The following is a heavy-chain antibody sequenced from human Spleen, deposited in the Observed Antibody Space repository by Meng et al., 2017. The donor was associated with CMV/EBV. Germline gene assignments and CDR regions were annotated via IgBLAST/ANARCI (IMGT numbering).Heavy chain of an antibody. Sequence: ASVKVSCKASGYTFTSYGITWVRQAPGQGLEWMGWISAYNGNTNYAQKLQGRVTMTTDTSTSTAYMELRSLRSADTAVYYCARDQDIVVVPAALSCLDYWGQGTLVTVSS. CDR3: ARDQDIVVVPAALSCLDY. D-gene: IGHD2-2*01. CDR2: ISAYNGNT. J-gene: IGHJ4*02. CDR1: GYTFTSYG. V-gene: IGHV1-18*01.